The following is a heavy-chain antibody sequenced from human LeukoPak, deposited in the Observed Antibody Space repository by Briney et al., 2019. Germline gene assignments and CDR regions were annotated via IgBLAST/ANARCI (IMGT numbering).Heavy chain of an antibody. D-gene: IGHD3-22*01. V-gene: IGHV1-2*02. CDR2: INPNRGGT. CDR1: VYTFTGYY. CDR3: ARGSYYYDRSFPGN. Sequence: GASVKVSCKASVYTFTGYYMHWVRQAPAQGLEGLGCINPNRGGTNYAQKFQGRVTMTRDTSISTAYMELSRLRSDDTAVYYCARGSYYYDRSFPGNWGQGTLVTVSS. J-gene: IGHJ4*02.